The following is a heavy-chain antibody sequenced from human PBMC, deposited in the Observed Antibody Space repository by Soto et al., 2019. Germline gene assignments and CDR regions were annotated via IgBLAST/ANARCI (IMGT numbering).Heavy chain of an antibody. CDR2: ISYDGSKK. CDR1: GFSFSDYG. CDR3: AINLDYSSGWYL. D-gene: IGHD6-19*01. V-gene: IGHV3-30*03. Sequence: PGGSLRLSCAASGFSFSDYGAHWVRQAPGKGLEWLAVISYDGSKKYYADSVKGRFTISRDNSKNTLYLQMNSLRAEDTAVYYCAINLDYSSGWYLWGQGTLVTVSS. J-gene: IGHJ5*02.